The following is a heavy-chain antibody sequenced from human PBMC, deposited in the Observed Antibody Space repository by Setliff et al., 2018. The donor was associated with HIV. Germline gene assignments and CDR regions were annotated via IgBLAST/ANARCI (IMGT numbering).Heavy chain of an antibody. CDR1: GFTFSGHV. CDR2: IGTDGAV. Sequence: PGESLKISCAASGFTFSGHVTHWVRQAPGKGLEWVAGIGTDGAVHYADSVRGRFTISRDDSKNTLYLQMHSLRVEDTAAYYCAKGVKWLDPWGQGIQVTVSS. J-gene: IGHJ5*02. V-gene: IGHV3-33*03. CDR3: AKGVKWLDP. D-gene: IGHD3-16*01.